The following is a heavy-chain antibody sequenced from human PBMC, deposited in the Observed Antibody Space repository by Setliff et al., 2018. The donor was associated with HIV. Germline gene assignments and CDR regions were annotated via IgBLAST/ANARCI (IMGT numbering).Heavy chain of an antibody. J-gene: IGHJ4*02. D-gene: IGHD3-10*01. V-gene: IGHV4-31*03. CDR2: IHYSGRT. CDR3: ATSPAGEILGSRPFYFDY. CDR1: GDSISSGGFY. Sequence: SETLSLTCTVSGDSISSGGFYCNWFRQYPEKGLEWIGWIHYSGRTNFNPSLKSRVTISEDTSKNQFSLKMRSVTAADTAVYYCATSPAGEILGSRPFYFDYWGQGTLVTVSS.